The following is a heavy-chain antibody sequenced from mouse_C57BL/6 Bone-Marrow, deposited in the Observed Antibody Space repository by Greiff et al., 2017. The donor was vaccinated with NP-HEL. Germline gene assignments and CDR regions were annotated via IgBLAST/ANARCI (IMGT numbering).Heavy chain of an antibody. J-gene: IGHJ3*01. Sequence: EVQLVESGGGLVQPGGSLKLSCAASGFTFSDYYMYWVRQTPEKRLEWVAYISNGGGSTYYPDTVKGRFTISRDNAKNTLYLQMSRLKSEDTAMYYCARHNGNYFAYWGQGTLVTVSA. CDR3: ARHNGNYFAY. CDR1: GFTFSDYY. D-gene: IGHD2-1*01. V-gene: IGHV5-12*01. CDR2: ISNGGGST.